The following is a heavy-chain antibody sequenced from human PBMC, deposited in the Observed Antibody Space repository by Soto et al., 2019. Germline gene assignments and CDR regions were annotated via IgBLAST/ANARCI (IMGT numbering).Heavy chain of an antibody. Sequence: SETLSLTCAVYGGSFSGYYWSWIRQPPGKGLEWIGSIYYSGSTYYNPSLKSRVTISADTSKNQFSLQLNSVTPEDTAVYYCARESVRQQLAYYFDYWGQGTLVTVSS. V-gene: IGHV4-34*01. D-gene: IGHD6-13*01. CDR3: ARESVRQQLAYYFDY. J-gene: IGHJ4*02. CDR1: GGSFSGYY. CDR2: IYYSGST.